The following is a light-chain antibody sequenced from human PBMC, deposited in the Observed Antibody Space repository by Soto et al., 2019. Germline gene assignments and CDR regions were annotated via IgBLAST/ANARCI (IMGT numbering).Light chain of an antibody. CDR1: SSDVGAYNY. Sequence: QSALTQPASVSGSPGQSITISCTGTSSDVGAYNYVAWYQHHPGKAPKLMIYDVSNRPSGVSNRFSASKSGNTASLTISGLQAEDEADYYFSSDTSSRTRVFGGGTKLTVL. CDR2: DVS. V-gene: IGLV2-14*03. J-gene: IGLJ3*02. CDR3: SSDTSSRTRV.